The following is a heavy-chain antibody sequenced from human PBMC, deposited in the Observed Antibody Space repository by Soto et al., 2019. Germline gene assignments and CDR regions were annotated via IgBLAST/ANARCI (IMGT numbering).Heavy chain of an antibody. CDR1: GFTFSSYG. Sequence: GGSLRLSCAASGFTFSSYGMHWVRQAPGKGLEWVAVIWYDGSNKYYADSVKGRFTISRDNSKNTLYLQMNSLRAEDTAVYYCARGLLAVAGVDDPSDDAFDIWGQGTMVTVSS. D-gene: IGHD6-19*01. CDR2: IWYDGSNK. CDR3: ARGLLAVAGVDDPSDDAFDI. J-gene: IGHJ3*02. V-gene: IGHV3-33*01.